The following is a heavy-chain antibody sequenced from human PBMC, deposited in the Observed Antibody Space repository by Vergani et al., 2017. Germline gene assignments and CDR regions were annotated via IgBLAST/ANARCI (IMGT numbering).Heavy chain of an antibody. D-gene: IGHD2-21*02. Sequence: EVQLVQSGAEVKTPGESLKISCKGSGYSFNSYWIGWVRQMPVTGLGWMGIIYPGDSDTRYSPSFQGQVTISADKSISTAYLQWSSLTASDTAMYYCARLRCGGDCYPCDAFDIWGQGTMVTVSS. CDR1: GYSFNSYW. J-gene: IGHJ3*02. V-gene: IGHV5-51*01. CDR3: ARLRCGGDCYPCDAFDI. CDR2: IYPGDSDT.